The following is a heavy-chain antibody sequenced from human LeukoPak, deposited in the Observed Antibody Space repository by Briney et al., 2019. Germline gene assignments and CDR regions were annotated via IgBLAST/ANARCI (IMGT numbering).Heavy chain of an antibody. Sequence: ASVKVSCKASGYTFTNYGISWVRQAPGQGLEWMGWISAYNGNTNYAQNFQDRFTMTTDTSTSTAYMELRSLRSDDTAVYYCARNGEVGATYHDAFDIWGQGTMVTVSS. V-gene: IGHV1-18*01. CDR3: ARNGEVGATYHDAFDI. CDR2: ISAYNGNT. D-gene: IGHD1-26*01. J-gene: IGHJ3*02. CDR1: GYTFTNYG.